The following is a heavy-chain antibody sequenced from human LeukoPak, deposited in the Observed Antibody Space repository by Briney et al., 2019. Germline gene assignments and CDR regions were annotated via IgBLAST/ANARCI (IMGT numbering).Heavy chain of an antibody. CDR1: GYTFSVSN. Sequence: ASVRDSSKDSGYTFSVSNLYWVRQAPGQGLEWMGWINPNSGGTNYAQKFQGRVTMTRDTSIATAYMELSRLRSDDTAVYYCARDQGVMARIPDYWGQGTLVTVSS. CDR2: INPNSGGT. V-gene: IGHV1-2*02. D-gene: IGHD5-24*01. CDR3: ARDQGVMARIPDY. J-gene: IGHJ4*02.